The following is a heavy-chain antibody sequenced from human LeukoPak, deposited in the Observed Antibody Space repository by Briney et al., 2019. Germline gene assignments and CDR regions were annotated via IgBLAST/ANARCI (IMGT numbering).Heavy chain of an antibody. CDR3: ARFSQYYDSPTHYLDY. J-gene: IGHJ4*02. Sequence: PSETLSLTCTVSGGSINNYYWSWVRQPPGAGLEWLAYIYYTGSTNYNHSLKTRLTISVDTSKNQFSLRLNSVTAADTAVYYCARFSQYYDSPTHYLDYWGQGILVTVSS. V-gene: IGHV4-59*08. D-gene: IGHD2/OR15-2a*01. CDR1: GGSINNYY. CDR2: IYYTGST.